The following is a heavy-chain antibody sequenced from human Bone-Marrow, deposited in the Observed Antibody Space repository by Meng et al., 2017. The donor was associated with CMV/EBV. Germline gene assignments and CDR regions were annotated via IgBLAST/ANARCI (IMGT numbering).Heavy chain of an antibody. CDR3: ARGVMKFDCGGDCYSYYFDY. CDR1: GYTFTGYF. J-gene: IGHJ4*02. D-gene: IGHD2-21*01. V-gene: IGHV1-69*05. Sequence: SVKVSCKASGYTFTGYFIHWVRQAPGQGLEWMGWIIPIFGTANYAQKFQGRVTITTDESTSTAYMELSSLRSEDTAVYYCARGVMKFDCGGDCYSYYFDYWGQGTLVTVSS. CDR2: IIPIFGTA.